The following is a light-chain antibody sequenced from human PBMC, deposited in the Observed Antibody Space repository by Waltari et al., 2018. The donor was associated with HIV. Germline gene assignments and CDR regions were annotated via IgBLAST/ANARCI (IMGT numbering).Light chain of an antibody. J-gene: IGLJ2*01. Sequence: QSVLTQPPSVSAAPGQKVTISCSGSSSTLGNNYVSWYQQLPGTAPQLLIYDNNNRPSGIPDRFSGSKSGTSATLGITGLQTGDEADYYCGTWDTGLSVVVCGGGTKLTVL. CDR1: SSTLGNNY. V-gene: IGLV1-51*01. CDR2: DNN. CDR3: GTWDTGLSVVV.